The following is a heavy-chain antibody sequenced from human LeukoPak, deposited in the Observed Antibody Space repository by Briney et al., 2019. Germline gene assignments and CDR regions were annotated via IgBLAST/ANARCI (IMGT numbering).Heavy chain of an antibody. CDR2: ISGSGGST. V-gene: IGHV3-23*01. CDR1: GFTFSSYA. J-gene: IGHJ4*02. Sequence: GGSLRLSCAASGFTFSSYAMSWVRQAPGKGLEWVSAISGSGGSTYYADSVKGRFTISRDNSKNTLYLQMNSLRAEDTAVYYCARGLKGPLIGMVITPFDYWGQGTLVTVSS. CDR3: ARGLKGPLIGMVITPFDY. D-gene: IGHD3-22*01.